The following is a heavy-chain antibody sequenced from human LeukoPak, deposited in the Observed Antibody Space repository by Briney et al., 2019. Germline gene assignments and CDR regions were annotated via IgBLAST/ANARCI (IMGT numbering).Heavy chain of an antibody. CDR1: GFTFSSYA. V-gene: IGHV3-23*01. D-gene: IGHD3-10*01. CDR2: ISGSGGST. Sequence: GGSLRLSCAASGFTFSSYAMSWVRQAPGKGLEWVSAISGSGGSTYYADSVKGRFTISRDNSKNTLYLQMNSLRSEDTAVYYCARGYYGSGSYYKFGYWGQGTLVTVSS. J-gene: IGHJ4*02. CDR3: ARGYYGSGSYYKFGY.